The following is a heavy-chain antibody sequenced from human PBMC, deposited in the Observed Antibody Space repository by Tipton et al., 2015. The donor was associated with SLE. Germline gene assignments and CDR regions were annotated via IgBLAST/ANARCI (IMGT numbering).Heavy chain of an antibody. CDR3: ARDLDGYNYGDY. D-gene: IGHD5-24*01. J-gene: IGHJ4*02. Sequence: TLSLTCAVSGYSISSGYYWGWIRQPPGKGLEWIGSIYHSGSTYYNPSLKSRVTISVDTSKNQFSLKQNSVTAADTAVYYCARDLDGYNYGDYWGQGILVTVSS. V-gene: IGHV4-38-2*02. CDR2: IYHSGST. CDR1: GYSISSGYY.